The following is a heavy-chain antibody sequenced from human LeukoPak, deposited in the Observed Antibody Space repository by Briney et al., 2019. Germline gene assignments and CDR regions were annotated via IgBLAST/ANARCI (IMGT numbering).Heavy chain of an antibody. J-gene: IGHJ4*02. CDR2: IKQDGSEK. CDR3: ARAIEVATRLHPFDY. CDR1: GFTFSSYW. D-gene: IGHD4-23*01. Sequence: GSLRLSCVASGFTFSSYWMSWVRQAPGKGLEWVANIKQDGSEKYYVDSVKGRFTISRDNAKNSLYLQMNSLRAEDTAVYYCARAIEVATRLHPFDYWGQGTLVTVSS. V-gene: IGHV3-7*01.